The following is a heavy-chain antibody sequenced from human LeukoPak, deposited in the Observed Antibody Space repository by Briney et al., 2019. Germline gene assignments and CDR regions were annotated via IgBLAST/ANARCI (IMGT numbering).Heavy chain of an antibody. Sequence: GGSLRLSCAASGFFFGSYRMHWVRQAPGKGLQWVAHVSYDGSKKHYGDSVKGRFAISRDNSKNTLYLEMNSLRPDDTAVYYCAKLGYDSSGASKTLDYWGQGTLVTVAS. V-gene: IGHV3-30*18. CDR1: GFFFGSYR. CDR2: VSYDGSKK. J-gene: IGHJ4*02. D-gene: IGHD3-22*01. CDR3: AKLGYDSSGASKTLDY.